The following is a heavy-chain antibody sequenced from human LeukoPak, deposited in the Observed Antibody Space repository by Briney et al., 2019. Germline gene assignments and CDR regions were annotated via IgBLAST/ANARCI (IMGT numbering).Heavy chain of an antibody. Sequence: ASVKVSCKASGYTFTSNAMNWVRQTPGQGLEWMGWINTNTGNPTYAQGFTGQFVFSLDTSVSTAFLHISSLKAEDTAVYYCARDRPAYSSGFDYWGQGTLLTVSS. CDR2: INTNTGNP. J-gene: IGHJ4*02. CDR1: GYTFTSNA. V-gene: IGHV7-4-1*02. D-gene: IGHD6-19*01. CDR3: ARDRPAYSSGFDY.